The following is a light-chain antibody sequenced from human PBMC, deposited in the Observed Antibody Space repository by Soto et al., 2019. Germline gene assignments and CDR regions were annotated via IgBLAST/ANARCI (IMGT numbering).Light chain of an antibody. V-gene: IGKV1-5*01. CDR3: QQYDTSPRT. CDR1: QSISSW. CDR2: DAS. J-gene: IGKJ1*01. Sequence: DIQMTQSPSSVSASIVHRVTLTCRASQSISSWLAWYQQKPGKAPKLLIYDASSLESGVPSRFSGSGSGTDFTLSISRLEPEDFAVYYCQQYDTSPRTFGQGTKVDNK.